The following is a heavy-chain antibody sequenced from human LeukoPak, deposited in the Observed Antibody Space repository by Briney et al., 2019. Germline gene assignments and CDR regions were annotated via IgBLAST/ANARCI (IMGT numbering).Heavy chain of an antibody. CDR3: ARDYGSGTDNWFDP. D-gene: IGHD3-10*01. Sequence: ASVKVSCKASGYTFTSYGISWVLQAPGQGLEWVGWISAYNGHTNYAQKFEVRVTMTTDTSTSTAYMELRSLRSDDTAVYYCARDYGSGTDNWFDPWGQGTLVTVSS. J-gene: IGHJ5*02. CDR2: ISAYNGHT. V-gene: IGHV1-18*01. CDR1: GYTFTSYG.